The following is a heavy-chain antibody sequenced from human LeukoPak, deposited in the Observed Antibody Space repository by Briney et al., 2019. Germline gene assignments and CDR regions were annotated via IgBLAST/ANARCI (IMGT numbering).Heavy chain of an antibody. D-gene: IGHD6-13*01. CDR2: ISATTKNT. Sequence: PGGSLRLSCAASGFSFSSYAMSWVRQAPGKGLEWVSSISATTKNTYYADSVKGRFTITRDNSMNTLYLQINSLRAEDTAVYYCVEDHRSSSWSPLGVDYWGQGTLVTVSS. CDR3: VEDHRSSSWSPLGVDY. V-gene: IGHV3-23*01. J-gene: IGHJ4*02. CDR1: GFSFSSYA.